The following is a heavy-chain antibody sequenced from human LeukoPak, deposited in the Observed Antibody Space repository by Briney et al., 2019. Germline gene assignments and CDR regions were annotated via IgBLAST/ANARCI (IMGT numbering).Heavy chain of an antibody. D-gene: IGHD6-13*01. CDR3: ARGYYSSSWYVYHSWFDP. J-gene: IGHJ5*02. CDR2: INHSGST. Sequence: ASETLFLTCAVYGGSFSGYYWSWIRQPPGKGLEWIGEINHSGSTNYNPSLKSRITISVDTSKNQFSLKLSSVTAADTAVYYCARGYYSSSWYVYHSWFDPWGQGTLVTVSS. CDR1: GGSFSGYY. V-gene: IGHV4-34*01.